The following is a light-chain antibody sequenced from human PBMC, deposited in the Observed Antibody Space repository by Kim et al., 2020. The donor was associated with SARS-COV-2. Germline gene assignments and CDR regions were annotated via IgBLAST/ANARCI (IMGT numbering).Light chain of an antibody. V-gene: IGLV2-8*01. Sequence: GQSVTISCTGTSSDVGTYNYVSWYQLHPGKAPKLMIYEVSKRPSGVPDRFSGSKSGNTASLTVSGLQAEDEADYYCSSYAGSDNLVFGTGTKVTVL. CDR1: SSDVGTYNY. CDR3: SSYAGSDNLV. J-gene: IGLJ1*01. CDR2: EVS.